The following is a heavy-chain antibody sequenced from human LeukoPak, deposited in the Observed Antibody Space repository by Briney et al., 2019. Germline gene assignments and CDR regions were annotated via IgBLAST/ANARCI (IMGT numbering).Heavy chain of an antibody. V-gene: IGHV3-30-3*01. CDR3: ARDPPSSYYDFWSGYQPNYYYYGMDV. Sequence: GSLRLSCAASGFTFSSYAMHWVRQAPGKGLEWVAVISYDGSNKYYADSVKGRFTISRDNSKNTLYLQMNSLRAEDTAVYYCARDPPSSYYDFWSGYQPNYYYYGMDVWGQGTTVTVSS. D-gene: IGHD3-3*01. CDR2: ISYDGSNK. J-gene: IGHJ6*02. CDR1: GFTFSSYA.